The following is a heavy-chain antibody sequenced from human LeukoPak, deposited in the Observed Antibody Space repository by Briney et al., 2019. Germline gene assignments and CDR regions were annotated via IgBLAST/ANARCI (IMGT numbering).Heavy chain of an antibody. CDR2: INPSGGST. CDR3: AREPPPLPHYYDSSGLVDP. V-gene: IGHV1-46*01. CDR1: GYTFTSYY. D-gene: IGHD3-22*01. Sequence: GASVKVSCKASGYTFTSYYMHWVRQAPGQGLEWMGIINPSGGSTSYAQKFQGRVTMTRDMSTSTVYMELSSLRSEDTAVYYCAREPPPLPHYYDSSGLVDPWGQGTLVTVSS. J-gene: IGHJ5*02.